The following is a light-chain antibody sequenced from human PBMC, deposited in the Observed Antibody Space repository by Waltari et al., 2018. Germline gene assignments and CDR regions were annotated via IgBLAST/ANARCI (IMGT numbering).Light chain of an antibody. V-gene: IGLV2-11*01. J-gene: IGLJ2*01. Sequence: QSALTQPPSVSGSPGQSVTISCTGTRSDVGADYYVSWYQQPPGKAPKFIIYDVNKRASGVPDRFSGSKSGNTASLTISGLQTVDEADYYCSSYAGTPTYVVFGGGTRLTVL. CDR3: SSYAGTPTYVV. CDR2: DVN. CDR1: RSDVGADYY.